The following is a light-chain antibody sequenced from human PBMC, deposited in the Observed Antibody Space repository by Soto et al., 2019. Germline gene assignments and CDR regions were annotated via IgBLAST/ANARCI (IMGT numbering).Light chain of an antibody. CDR3: QQANRFPIT. Sequence: DIQMTHSPYSVSVSVGDRVTITCRASPGISSWLACYQQKPGKAHQLLIYAASSLQSGVPSRFSGSGSGPYFTLTISILQPEAFATYYCQQANRFPITFGQGTRREIQ. CDR1: PGISSW. V-gene: IGKV1D-12*01. J-gene: IGKJ5*01. CDR2: AAS.